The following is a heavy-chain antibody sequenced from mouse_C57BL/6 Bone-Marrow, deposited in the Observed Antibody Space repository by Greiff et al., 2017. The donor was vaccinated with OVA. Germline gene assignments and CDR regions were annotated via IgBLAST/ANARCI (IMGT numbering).Heavy chain of an antibody. J-gene: IGHJ2*01. Sequence: EVHLVESGGGLVKPGGSLKLSCAASGFTFSDYGMHWFRQAPEKGLEWVAYISSGSSTIYYADTVKGRFTISRDNAKNTLFRQMTSQGAEDTAMYYCTRLEFDYWGQGTTLTVSS. CDR3: TRLEFDY. CDR2: ISSGSSTI. V-gene: IGHV5-17*01. CDR1: GFTFSDYG.